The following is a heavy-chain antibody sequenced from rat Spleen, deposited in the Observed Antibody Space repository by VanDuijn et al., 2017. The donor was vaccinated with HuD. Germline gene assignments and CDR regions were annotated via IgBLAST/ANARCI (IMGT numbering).Heavy chain of an antibody. V-gene: IGHV2-43*01. CDR3: TRGYGGYKGHVMDA. J-gene: IGHJ4*01. CDR2: IWTGGSI. CDR1: GFSLTSYH. Sequence: QVPLKESGPGLVQPSQTLSLTCSVSGFSLTSYHVSWVRQPPGKGLEWMGVIWTGGSITYNSLLKSRLSINRDTSKSQVFLKMNSLQTDDTAIYYCTRGYGGYKGHVMDAWGQGASVTVSS. D-gene: IGHD1-11*01.